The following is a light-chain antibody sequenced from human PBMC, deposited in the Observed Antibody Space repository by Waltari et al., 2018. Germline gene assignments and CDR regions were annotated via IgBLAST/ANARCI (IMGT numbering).Light chain of an antibody. CDR1: QGINDY. CDR2: AAS. V-gene: IGKV1-27*01. Sequence: DIQMTQSPSSLSASVADRSTITCRASQGINDYLAWSHQKPGKVPELLIYAASTLQSGVPSRFSGSGSGTDFTLTISSLQPEDVATYYCQKYNSAPRTFGKGTKGENK. CDR3: QKYNSAPRT. J-gene: IGKJ1*01.